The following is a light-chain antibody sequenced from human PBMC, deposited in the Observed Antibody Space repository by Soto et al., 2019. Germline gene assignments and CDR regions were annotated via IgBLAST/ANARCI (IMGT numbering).Light chain of an antibody. CDR1: QNVANY. V-gene: IGKV3-11*01. CDR3: QQRSHWPRT. CDR2: ESS. Sequence: EIVLTQSSATLSLSPGERATLSCRASQNVANYLDWYQQKPGQAPRLLIYESSNRATGIAARFSGSGSGTDFTLTISRLEPEDFAVYYCQQRSHWPRTFGQGTKVDIK. J-gene: IGKJ1*01.